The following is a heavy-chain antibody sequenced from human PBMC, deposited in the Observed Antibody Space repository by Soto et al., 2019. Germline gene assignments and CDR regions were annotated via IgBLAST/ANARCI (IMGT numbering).Heavy chain of an antibody. CDR3: ARGAINDDYEHL. V-gene: IGHV3-74*01. CDR2: IKRDGRTT. D-gene: IGHD4-17*01. J-gene: IGHJ6*02. CDR1: GFTFSDYW. Sequence: EVQLVESGGGLVQPGGSLRLSCAASGFTFSDYWMHWVRQAPGKGLEWVSRIKRDGRTTNYADSVKGRYTISRDNAKNTPDMEMNSLRGDDTSDHYGARGAINDDYEHLWGQGTTVTLS.